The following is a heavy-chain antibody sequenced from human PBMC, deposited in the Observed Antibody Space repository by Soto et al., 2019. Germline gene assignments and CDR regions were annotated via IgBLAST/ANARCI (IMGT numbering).Heavy chain of an antibody. D-gene: IGHD2-2*01. V-gene: IGHV4-30-4*08. Sequence: PSETLSLTCTVSGGSISSGGYYWSLTRQPPGKGLEWIGCIYYSGSTYYNPSLKSRVTISVDTSKNQFSLKLSSVTAADTAVYYCASLARYCSSTSCYAAQYYYYGMDVWGQRTTVTVSS. CDR1: GGSISSGGYY. CDR3: ASLARYCSSTSCYAAQYYYYGMDV. CDR2: IYYSGST. J-gene: IGHJ6*02.